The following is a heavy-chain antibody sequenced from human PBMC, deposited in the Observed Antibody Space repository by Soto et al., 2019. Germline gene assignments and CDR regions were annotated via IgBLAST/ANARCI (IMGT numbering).Heavy chain of an antibody. V-gene: IGHV4-30-4*08. Sequence: SATLSLTCTVSGGSISSGGYYWSWIRQHPGKGLEWIGYIYYSGSTYNNPSLTSRVTISVDTSKNQFSLQLSSVSAADTAVYYCARGPSGDKVDYWGQGTLVTVSS. J-gene: IGHJ4*02. CDR1: GGSISSGGYY. D-gene: IGHD7-27*01. CDR2: IYYSGST. CDR3: ARGPSGDKVDY.